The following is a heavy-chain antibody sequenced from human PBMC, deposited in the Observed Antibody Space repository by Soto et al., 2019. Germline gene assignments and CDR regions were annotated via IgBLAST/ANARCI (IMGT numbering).Heavy chain of an antibody. CDR3: ARDSLLEHRGYFDY. CDR1: GFTFSSYG. Sequence: GGSLRLSCAASGFTFSSYGMHWVRQAPGKGLEWVAVIWYDGSNKYYADSVKGRFTISRDNSKNTLYLQMNSLRAEDTAVYYCARDSLLEHRGYFDYWGQGTLVTVSS. CDR2: IWYDGSNK. J-gene: IGHJ4*02. D-gene: IGHD3-3*02. V-gene: IGHV3-33*01.